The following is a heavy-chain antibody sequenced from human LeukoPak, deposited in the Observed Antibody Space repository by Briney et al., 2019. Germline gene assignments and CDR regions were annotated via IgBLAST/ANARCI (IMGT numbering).Heavy chain of an antibody. J-gene: IGHJ2*01. CDR1: GGSISSGDYY. CDR3: AGSSGWSRPWYFDL. Sequence: PSQTLSLTCAVSGGSISSGDYYWSWIRQPPGKGLEWIGYIYYSGSTYYNPSLKSRVTISVDTSKNQFSLKLSSVTAADTAVYYCAGSSGWSRPWYFDLWGRGTLVTVSS. V-gene: IGHV4-30-4*01. CDR2: IYYSGST. D-gene: IGHD6-19*01.